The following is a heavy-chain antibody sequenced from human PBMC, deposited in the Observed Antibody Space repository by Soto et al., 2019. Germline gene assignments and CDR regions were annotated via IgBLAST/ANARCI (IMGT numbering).Heavy chain of an antibody. V-gene: IGHV4-34*01. CDR2: INHSGST. CDR1: GGSFSGYY. J-gene: IGHJ6*03. D-gene: IGHD3-3*01. CDR3: ARGSQTYYDFWSGYSSYYYYYMDV. Sequence: SETLSLTCAVYGGSFSGYYWSWIRQPPGKGLEWIGEINHSGSTNYNPSLKSRVTISVDTSKNQFSLKLSSVTAADTAVYYCARGSQTYYDFWSGYSSYYYYYMDVWGKGTTVTVSS.